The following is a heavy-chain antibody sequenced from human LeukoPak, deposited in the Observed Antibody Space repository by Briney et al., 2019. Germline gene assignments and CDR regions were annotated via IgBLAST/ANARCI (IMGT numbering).Heavy chain of an antibody. Sequence: SETLSLTCTVSGGSISSYYWSWIRQPPGKGLEWLGHISYSGSTNYNPSLKSRVTISVDTSKNQFSLKLSSVTAADTAVYYCARVVYGSSSDWFDPWGQGTLVTVSS. J-gene: IGHJ5*02. V-gene: IGHV4-59*08. CDR1: GGSISSYY. CDR2: ISYSGST. CDR3: ARVVYGSSSDWFDP. D-gene: IGHD6-13*01.